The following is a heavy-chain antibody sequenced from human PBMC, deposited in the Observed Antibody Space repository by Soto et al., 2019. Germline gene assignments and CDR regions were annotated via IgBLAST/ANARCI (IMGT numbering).Heavy chain of an antibody. D-gene: IGHD1-26*01. CDR1: GGPISDGYY. CDR3: ARDGAWRGFDV. Sequence: SETLSLTCTVSGGPISDGYYWSWIHQHPGKGLEWIGSISYSGSTSYNPSLKSRLTISVDRSKSQFSLNLSSVTAADTAVYYCARDGAWRGFDVWGLGTTVTVSS. J-gene: IGHJ6*02. V-gene: IGHV4-31*03. CDR2: ISYSGST.